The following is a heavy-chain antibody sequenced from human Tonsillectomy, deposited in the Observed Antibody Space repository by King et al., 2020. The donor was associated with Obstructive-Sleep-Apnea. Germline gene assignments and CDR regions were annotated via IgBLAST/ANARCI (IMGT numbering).Heavy chain of an antibody. J-gene: IGHJ6*02. V-gene: IGHV3-23*04. CDR1: GFTFSTSV. D-gene: IGHD4-17*01. CDR3: AKDLFNWDSGDPGWGYGMDV. CDR2: ISDSGGNT. Sequence: VQLVESGGGLVQPGGSLRLSCAASGFTFSTSVMTWVRQAPGKGLEWVSVISDSGGNTSYTDAVKGRFTISRDNSRNTLYLQMNSLRAEDTAVYYCAKDLFNWDSGDPGWGYGMDVWGQGTTVTVSS.